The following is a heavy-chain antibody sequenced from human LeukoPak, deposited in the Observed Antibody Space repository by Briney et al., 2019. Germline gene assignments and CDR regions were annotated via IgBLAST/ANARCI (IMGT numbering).Heavy chain of an antibody. CDR2: IRSNSDGGTI. D-gene: IGHD3-22*01. Sequence: GGSLRLSCVASGFTFSNAWMNWVRQAPGKGLEWVGRIRSNSDGGTIDYAAPVKGRFTLSRDDSKTTLYLQMNSLQTEDTAVYYCATDFYDSTWGQGTLVTVSS. V-gene: IGHV3-15*07. J-gene: IGHJ5*02. CDR1: GFTFSNAW. CDR3: ATDFYDST.